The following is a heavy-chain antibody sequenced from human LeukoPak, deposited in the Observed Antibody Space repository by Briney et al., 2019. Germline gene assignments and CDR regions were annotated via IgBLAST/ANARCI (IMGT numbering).Heavy chain of an antibody. Sequence: SETLSLTCTVSGYSISSGYYWGWIRQPPGKGLEWIGSIYHSGSTYYNPSLKSRVTISVDTSKNQFSLKLSSVTAADTAVYYCARARDSGWYHWFDPWGQGTLVTVSS. J-gene: IGHJ5*02. CDR3: ARARDSGWYHWFDP. CDR2: IYHSGST. CDR1: GYSISSGYY. V-gene: IGHV4-38-2*02. D-gene: IGHD6-19*01.